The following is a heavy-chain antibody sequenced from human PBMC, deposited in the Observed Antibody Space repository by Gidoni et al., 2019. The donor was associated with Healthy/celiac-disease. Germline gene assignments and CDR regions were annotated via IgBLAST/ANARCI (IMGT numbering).Heavy chain of an antibody. V-gene: IGHV3-48*02. CDR2: ISSSSSTI. D-gene: IGHD6-19*01. CDR1: GFTFSSYS. Sequence: EVQLVESGGGLVQPGGSLRLSCAASGFTFSSYSMNWVRQAPGKGLEWVSYISSSSSTIYYADSVKGRFTISRDNAKNSLYLQMNSLRDEDTAVYYCASYSSGWYGNYFDYWGQGTLVTVSS. J-gene: IGHJ4*02. CDR3: ASYSSGWYGNYFDY.